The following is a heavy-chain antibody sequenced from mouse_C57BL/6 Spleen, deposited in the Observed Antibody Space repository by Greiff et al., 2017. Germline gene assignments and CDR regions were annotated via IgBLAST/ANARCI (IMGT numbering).Heavy chain of an antibody. CDR1: GYSITSGYY. Sequence: EVQLQQSGPGLVKPSQSLSLTCSVTGYSITSGYYWNWIRQFPGNKLEWMGYISYDGSNNYNPSLKNRISITRDTSKNQFFLKLNSVTTEDTATYYCARESSNYVFAYWGQGTLVTVSA. D-gene: IGHD2-5*01. CDR2: ISYDGSN. J-gene: IGHJ3*01. CDR3: ARESSNYVFAY. V-gene: IGHV3-6*01.